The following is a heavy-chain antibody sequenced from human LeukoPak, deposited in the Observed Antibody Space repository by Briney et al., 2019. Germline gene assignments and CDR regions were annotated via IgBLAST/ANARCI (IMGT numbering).Heavy chain of an antibody. D-gene: IGHD2-21*02. CDR1: GVSMGSGGYS. V-gene: IGHV4-30-2*01. J-gene: IGHJ4*02. CDR3: VSAYCGGDCYHSLLTN. Sequence: SETLSLTCAVSGVSMGSGGYSWSWVRQPPGKGLEWIGYIYHSGSSYYNPSLKSRVTIPMDRSKNQFSLRLTSLTAADTVVYYCVSAYCGGDCYHSLLTNWGQGILVTVSS. CDR2: IYHSGSS.